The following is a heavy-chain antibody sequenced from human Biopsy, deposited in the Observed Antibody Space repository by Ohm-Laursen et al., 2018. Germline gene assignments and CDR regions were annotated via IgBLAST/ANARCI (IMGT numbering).Heavy chain of an antibody. CDR1: GGSVDDYF. CDR2: IYSTGRSS. CDR3: ARTPGVAVACWFFDL. D-gene: IGHD6-19*01. V-gene: IGHV4-4*07. J-gene: IGHJ2*01. Sequence: SETLSLTCSVSGGSVDDYFWNWIRQPAGKGLEWIGRIYSTGRSSAYHPSFQSRVTMSLDTSNKQFSLKLTSVTAADTAVYFCARTPGVAVACWFFDLWGRGNLVTVSS.